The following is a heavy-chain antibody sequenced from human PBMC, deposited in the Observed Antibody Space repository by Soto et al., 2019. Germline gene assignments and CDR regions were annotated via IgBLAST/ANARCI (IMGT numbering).Heavy chain of an antibody. CDR2: IKSKTDAGTT. D-gene: IGHD1-26*01. J-gene: IGHJ3*02. V-gene: IGHV3-15*01. Sequence: LPFSASGFTFSNAWMTWVRQAPGKGLEWIGHIKSKTDAGTTDYAAPVKGRFTISRDDSKNTLYLQVNSLKTDDTAVYFCTTVQWGLPHAFDIWGQGTMVTVSS. CDR3: TTVQWGLPHAFDI. CDR1: GFTFSNAW.